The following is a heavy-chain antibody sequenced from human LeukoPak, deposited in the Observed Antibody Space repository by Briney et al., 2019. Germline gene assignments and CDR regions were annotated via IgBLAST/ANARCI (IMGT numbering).Heavy chain of an antibody. J-gene: IGHJ4*01. CDR3: ARDTTVASGMHF. V-gene: IGHV4-59*01. CDR1: GGSISTFS. CDR2: VQSTSN. Sequence: PSETLSLTCTVSGGSISTFSWTWIRQPPGKGLEWIGSVQSTSNNYNPAFKRRVAITVDHAKNLFYLELNSLSSADTAFYCCARDTTVASGMHFWRHGSLVTVSS. D-gene: IGHD6-19*01.